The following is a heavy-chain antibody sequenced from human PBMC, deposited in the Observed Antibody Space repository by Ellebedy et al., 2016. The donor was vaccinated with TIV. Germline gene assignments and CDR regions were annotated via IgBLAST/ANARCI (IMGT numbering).Heavy chain of an antibody. CDR1: GDSISSYH. CDR2: LYDNRTT. Sequence: SETLSLTCTVSGDSISSYHWNWIRQPPGKGLEWIGCLYDNRTTRYSPSLKNRVTISQDTSTNQFSLELSSVTAADTAVYYCAKFTPGAGGRGFWGQGTMVTVSS. V-gene: IGHV4-59*08. CDR3: AKFTPGAGGRGF. D-gene: IGHD3-22*01. J-gene: IGHJ3*01.